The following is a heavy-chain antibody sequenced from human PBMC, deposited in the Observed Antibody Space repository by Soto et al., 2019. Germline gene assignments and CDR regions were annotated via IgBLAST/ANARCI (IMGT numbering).Heavy chain of an antibody. Sequence: GGSLRLSCAASGFTFSDYSVNWVRQAPGKGLEWVSSITSSTSYIYYADSVKGRFTISRDNAKNSLYLQMNSLRAEDTAVYYCARMSIVGRRDYYYGMDVWGQGTTVTVCS. V-gene: IGHV3-21*01. CDR1: GFTFSDYS. CDR2: ITSSTSYI. CDR3: ARMSIVGRRDYYYGMDV. J-gene: IGHJ6*02. D-gene: IGHD6-6*01.